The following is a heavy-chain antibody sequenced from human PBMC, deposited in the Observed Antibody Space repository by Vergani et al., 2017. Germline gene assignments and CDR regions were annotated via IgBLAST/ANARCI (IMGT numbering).Heavy chain of an antibody. CDR3: ARTESFILRYFHWAL. Sequence: QLHLQESGPGLVKPSETLSLTCTVSGGSITSSSYYWGWIRQPPGKGLDWIGNFYHSGGAYYIPSLKGRVTISVDTSKNHFSLEVTSVTAADTAIYFCARTESFILRYFHWALWGQGTLVTVSS. CDR1: GGSITSSSYY. D-gene: IGHD3-9*01. V-gene: IGHV4-39*01. J-gene: IGHJ4*02. CDR2: FYHSGGA.